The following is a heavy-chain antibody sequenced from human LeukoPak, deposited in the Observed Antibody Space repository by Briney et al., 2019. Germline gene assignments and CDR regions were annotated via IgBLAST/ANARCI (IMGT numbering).Heavy chain of an antibody. CDR3: ARDPGRIAPDWYFDL. CDR1: NNSINSGYY. V-gene: IGHV4-38-2*02. D-gene: IGHD6-13*01. Sequence: PAETLSLTCTVSNNSINSGYYWGWIRQPPGKGLEWIGNIYHTGSTYSNPSLKSRVTVSVDASKNRFSLKLSSVTAADTAVYYCARDPGRIAPDWYFDLWGRGTLVTVSS. CDR2: IYHTGST. J-gene: IGHJ2*01.